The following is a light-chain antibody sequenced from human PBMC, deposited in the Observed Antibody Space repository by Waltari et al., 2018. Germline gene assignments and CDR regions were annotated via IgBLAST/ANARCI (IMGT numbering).Light chain of an antibody. CDR3: SSYTSSDTRV. CDR1: HSDVGGYNY. Sequence: QSALTQPASVSGSPGQSIAISCTGTHSDVGGYNYVSWYQPLPGKAPKLIIYAVRNRPAGVSGRFSASKSCNTASRTISGLQAEDEAHYYCSSYTSSDTRVFGAGTKLTVL. V-gene: IGLV2-14*01. CDR2: AVR. J-gene: IGLJ3*02.